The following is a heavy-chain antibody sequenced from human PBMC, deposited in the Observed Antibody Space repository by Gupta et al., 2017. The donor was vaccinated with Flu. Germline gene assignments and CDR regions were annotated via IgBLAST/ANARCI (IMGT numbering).Heavy chain of an antibody. J-gene: IGHJ4*02. Sequence: EVQLVESGGVLVQPGGSLRLTCAVSGFPFDEHTMHWVRQAPGKGLEWVSLITWEGGTTYYADSVKGRFTISRDNSKNSLYLQMNSLRPEDTALYYCARDWHGYTGYDTGGLDYWGQGTLVTVSS. CDR3: ARDWHGYTGYDTGGLDY. CDR1: GFPFDEHT. D-gene: IGHD5-12*01. CDR2: ITWEGGTT. V-gene: IGHV3-43*01.